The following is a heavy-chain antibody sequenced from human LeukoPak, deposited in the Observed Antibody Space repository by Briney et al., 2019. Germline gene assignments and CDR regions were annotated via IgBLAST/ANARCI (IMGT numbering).Heavy chain of an antibody. J-gene: IGHJ5*02. CDR1: GYTFTVYY. CDR3: ARGNVLRFLEWSNPQNWFDP. CDR2: INPNSGGT. D-gene: IGHD3-3*01. Sequence: ASVKVSCKASGYTFTVYYMHWGRRAPGQGLEGMGGINPNSGGTNYAQKFQGWVTMTRATSISTAYMELSRLRSDDTAVYSCARGNVLRFLEWSNPQNWFDPWGQGTLVTVSS. V-gene: IGHV1-2*04.